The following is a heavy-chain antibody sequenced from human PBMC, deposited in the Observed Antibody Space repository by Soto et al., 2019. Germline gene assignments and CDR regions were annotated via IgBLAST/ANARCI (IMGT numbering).Heavy chain of an antibody. J-gene: IGHJ4*02. CDR1: GGSISSSSYY. V-gene: IGHV4-39*01. Sequence: SETLSLTCTVSGGSISSSSYYWGWIRQPPGKGLEWIGSIYYSGSTYYNPSLKSRVTISVDTSKNQFSLKLSSVTAADTAVYYCARHSRYCGDYIDYWGQGTLVTVSS. CDR2: IYYSGST. D-gene: IGHD4-17*01. CDR3: ARHSRYCGDYIDY.